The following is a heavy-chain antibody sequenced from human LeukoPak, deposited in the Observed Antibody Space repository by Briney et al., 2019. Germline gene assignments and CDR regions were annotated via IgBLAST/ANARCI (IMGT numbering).Heavy chain of an antibody. V-gene: IGHV4-59*01. CDR2: IYYSGST. Sequence: SETLSLTCTVSGGSISSYYWSWIRQPPGKGLEWIGYIYYSGSTNYNPSLKSRVTISVDTSKNQFSLKLSSVTAADTAVYYCARGIAAAATLYDYWGQGTLVTVSS. CDR3: ARGIAAAATLYDY. J-gene: IGHJ4*02. D-gene: IGHD6-13*01. CDR1: GGSISSYY.